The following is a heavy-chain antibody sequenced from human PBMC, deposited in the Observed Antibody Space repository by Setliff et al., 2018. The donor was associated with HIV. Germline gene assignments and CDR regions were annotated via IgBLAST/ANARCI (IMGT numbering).Heavy chain of an antibody. J-gene: IGHJ4*02. D-gene: IGHD6-19*01. CDR3: AIRGSSGWYVGGYFDY. CDR1: GGSFSSYY. CDR2: INHSGST. V-gene: IGHV4-34*01. Sequence: SETLSLTCAVYGGSFSSYYWSWIRQPPGKGLEWIGDINHSGSTNYNPSLKSRVTISVDTSKNQFSLKLSSVTAADTAVYYCAIRGSSGWYVGGYFDYWGQGTLVTVSS.